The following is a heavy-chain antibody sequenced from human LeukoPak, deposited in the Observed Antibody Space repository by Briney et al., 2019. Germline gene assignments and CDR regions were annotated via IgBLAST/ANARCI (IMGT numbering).Heavy chain of an antibody. CDR2: INPNSGGT. CDR1: GYTFTVYY. J-gene: IGHJ4*02. CDR3: ARITYYYDSSGYYSRGAFDY. V-gene: IGHV1-2*02. D-gene: IGHD3-22*01. Sequence: GASVTVSCKASGYTFTVYYMHWVRQAPGQGLEWMGWINPNSGGTNYAQKFQGRVTMTRDTSISTAYMELSRLRSDDTAVYYCARITYYYDSSGYYSRGAFDYWGQGTLVTVSS.